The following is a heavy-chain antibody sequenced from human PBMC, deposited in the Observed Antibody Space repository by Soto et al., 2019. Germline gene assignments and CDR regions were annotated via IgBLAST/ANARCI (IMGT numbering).Heavy chain of an antibody. CDR3: ARVPYEEGWLLYYGMDV. D-gene: IGHD3-9*01. CDR1: GGTFSSYA. V-gene: IGHV1-69*01. J-gene: IGHJ6*02. CDR2: IVPIFGTA. Sequence: QVQLVQSGAEVKKPGSSVKVSCKASGGTFSSYAISWVRQAPGQGLEWMGGIVPIFGTANYAQKFQGRVTIPADESTSTAYMELSSLRSEDTAVYYCARVPYEEGWLLYYGMDVWGQGTTVTVSS.